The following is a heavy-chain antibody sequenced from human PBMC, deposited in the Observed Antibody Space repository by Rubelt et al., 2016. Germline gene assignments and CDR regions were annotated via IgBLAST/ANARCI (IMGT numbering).Heavy chain of an antibody. CDR3: AREHLQGVPPDY. Sequence: QVQLVQSGAEVKKPGSSVKVSCKASGGTFSSYAISWVRQAPGQGLEWMGRIIPILGIANYAQKFQGRVTITADKSTSTADMELSSLRSEDTAVYYCAREHLQGVPPDYWGQGTLVTVSS. D-gene: IGHD3-10*01. CDR1: GGTFSSYA. CDR2: IIPILGIA. J-gene: IGHJ4*02. V-gene: IGHV1-69*04.